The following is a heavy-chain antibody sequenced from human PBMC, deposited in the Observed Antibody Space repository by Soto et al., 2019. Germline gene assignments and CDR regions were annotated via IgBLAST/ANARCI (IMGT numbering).Heavy chain of an antibody. V-gene: IGHV1-18*01. J-gene: IGHJ6*03. CDR1: GFTFTDYG. CDR3: ARDGTLLYSDWSSTTPYRYYMDV. Sequence: QVQLVQSGVEVKKPGASVKVSCKASGFTFTDYGFSWVRQAPGQGLEWMGWISADNANTKFAQKFQGRVHMTTDTSTSTAYMEMRSLRSDDTAVYYCARDGTLLYSDWSSTTPYRYYMDVWGKGTTVTVSS. CDR2: ISADNANT. D-gene: IGHD3-9*01.